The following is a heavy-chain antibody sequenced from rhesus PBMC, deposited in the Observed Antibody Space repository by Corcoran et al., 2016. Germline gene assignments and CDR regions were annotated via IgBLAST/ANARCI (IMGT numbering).Heavy chain of an antibody. Sequence: QVQLQESGPGVVKPSETLSLTCAVSGGSISDSYRWSWIRQPPGKGLEWIGYIYGSSTSTNYHPSLKCRVTISKDTSKNQFSLKLSSVTAADTAVYYCARVDSSGWGFDYWGQGVLVTVSS. V-gene: IGHV4S10*01. CDR1: GGSISDSYR. J-gene: IGHJ4*01. D-gene: IGHD6-31*01. CDR3: ARVDSSGWGFDY. CDR2: IYGSSTST.